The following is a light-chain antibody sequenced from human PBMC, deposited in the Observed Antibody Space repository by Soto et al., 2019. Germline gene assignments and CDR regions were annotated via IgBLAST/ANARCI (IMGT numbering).Light chain of an antibody. CDR1: SSDVGGYNY. Sequence: QPVLTQPPSASGSPGQSVTISCTGTSSDVGGYNYVSWYQQHPGKAPKLMIYEVSKRPSGVPDRFSGSKSGNTASLTVSGLQAKDEADYYCSSYAGSNMVVFGGGTKLTVL. J-gene: IGLJ2*01. CDR2: EVS. CDR3: SSYAGSNMVV. V-gene: IGLV2-8*01.